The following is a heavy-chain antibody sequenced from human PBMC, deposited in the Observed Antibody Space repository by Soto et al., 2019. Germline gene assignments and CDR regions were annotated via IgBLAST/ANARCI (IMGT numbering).Heavy chain of an antibody. D-gene: IGHD2-21*01. CDR2: VYYSGMT. Sequence: NPSGTLSLTCTVSGATISSSYGSWIRQSPGKGLEWIGYVYYSGMTNYDPSLKSRFTISVDTSKNQCSLKLSSVTAADTAVYYCARGYCGRRGQYNTFDIWGQGTMVTVSS. V-gene: IGHV4-59*01. CDR1: GATISSSY. CDR3: ARGYCGRRGQYNTFDI. J-gene: IGHJ3*02.